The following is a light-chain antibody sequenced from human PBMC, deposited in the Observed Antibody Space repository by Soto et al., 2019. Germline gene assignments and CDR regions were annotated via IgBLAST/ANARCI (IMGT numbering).Light chain of an antibody. V-gene: IGKV3-20*01. J-gene: IGKJ4*01. Sequence: DIVLTQSPGTLSLSPGDRATLSCRASQSVSSSYLAWYQQRPGHAPRLLLYGASSRATGIPDRFSGSGSGTVFPLTISRLEPEDFAVYYCQQYGRSPPLLTFGGGTKVEI. CDR2: GAS. CDR1: QSVSSSY. CDR3: QQYGRSPPLLT.